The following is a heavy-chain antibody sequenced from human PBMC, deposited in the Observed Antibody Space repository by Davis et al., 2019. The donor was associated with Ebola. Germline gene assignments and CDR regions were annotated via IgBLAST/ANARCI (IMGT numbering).Heavy chain of an antibody. CDR1: GYTFRNYG. D-gene: IGHD4-11*01. Sequence: ASVTVTCKASGYTFRNYGFAWVRQAPGQGLEWMGWISAYNGNTNSAQKLQGRVTMTTETSTSTAYLELRSLRSDDTAVYYCARVGTTLTTSYYYGMDVWGKGTTVTVSS. V-gene: IGHV1-18*04. CDR2: ISAYNGNT. CDR3: ARVGTTLTTSYYYGMDV. J-gene: IGHJ6*04.